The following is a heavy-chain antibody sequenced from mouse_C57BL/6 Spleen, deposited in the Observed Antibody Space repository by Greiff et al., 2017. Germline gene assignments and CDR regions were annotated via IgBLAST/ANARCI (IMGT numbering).Heavy chain of an antibody. CDR2: INYDGSST. CDR3: AREGETAQNFDY. CDR1: GFTFSDYY. J-gene: IGHJ2*01. V-gene: IGHV5-16*01. D-gene: IGHD3-2*02. Sequence: EVQLQESEGGLVQPGSSMKLSCTASGFTFSDYYMAWVRQVPEKGLEWVANINYDGSSTYYLDSLKSRFIISRDNAKNILYLQMSSLKSEDTATYYCAREGETAQNFDYWGQGTTLTVSS.